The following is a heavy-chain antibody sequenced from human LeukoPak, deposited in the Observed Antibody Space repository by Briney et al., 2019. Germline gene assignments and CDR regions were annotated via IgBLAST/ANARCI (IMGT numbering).Heavy chain of an antibody. CDR3: AGDYTLRSYRFDY. CDR1: GYSIDSYS. J-gene: IGHJ4*02. Sequence: SETLSLTCTVSGYSIDSYSWSWVRQPPGRGLEWIGYVYYSGSTTYNPSLKSRVTISLDTSKNQFSLKLTSVTAADTAVYYCAGDYTLRSYRFDYRGQGILVTVSS. D-gene: IGHD3-10*01. CDR2: VYYSGST. V-gene: IGHV4-59*12.